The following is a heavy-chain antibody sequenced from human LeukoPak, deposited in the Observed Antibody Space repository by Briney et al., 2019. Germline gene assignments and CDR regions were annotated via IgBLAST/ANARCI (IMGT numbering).Heavy chain of an antibody. CDR3: ARHAHRDAYNPNDY. CDR2: IHSTRTT. CDR1: GGSISSYY. V-gene: IGHV4-4*09. D-gene: IGHD5-24*01. Sequence: SETLSLSCTVSGGSISSYYWSWIRQPPGKELQWIGYIHSTRTTKFNPSLESRVTMSVDTSKNQFSLKLSSVTAADTAVYYCARHAHRDAYNPNDYWGQGTLVTVSS. J-gene: IGHJ4*02.